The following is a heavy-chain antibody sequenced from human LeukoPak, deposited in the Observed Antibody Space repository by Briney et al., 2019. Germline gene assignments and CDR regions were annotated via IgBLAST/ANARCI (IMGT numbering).Heavy chain of an antibody. CDR3: ARGVSYGSGSYIGDP. CDR2: IFSGGST. J-gene: IGHJ5*02. Sequence: GGSLRFSCAASGFTVSSNYMSWVGQGPGKGLKWGSVIFSGGSTHYADSVRGRFTISRDNSKTTFYLQMNSRRAEDTAVYYCARGVSYGSGSYIGDPWGQGTLVTVSS. V-gene: IGHV3-53*01. CDR1: GFTVSSNY. D-gene: IGHD3-10*01.